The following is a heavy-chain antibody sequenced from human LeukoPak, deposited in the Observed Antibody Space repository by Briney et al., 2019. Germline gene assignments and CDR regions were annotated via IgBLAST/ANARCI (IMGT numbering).Heavy chain of an antibody. V-gene: IGHV4-34*01. Sequence: SETLSLTCAVYGGSFSGYYWSWIRQPPGKGLEWIGEINHSGSTNYNPSLKSRVTISVDTSKNQFSLKLSSVTAADTAVYYCARALNWDYWGQGTLVTVSS. CDR1: GGSFSGYY. CDR2: INHSGST. D-gene: IGHD1-20*01. J-gene: IGHJ4*02. CDR3: ARALNWDY.